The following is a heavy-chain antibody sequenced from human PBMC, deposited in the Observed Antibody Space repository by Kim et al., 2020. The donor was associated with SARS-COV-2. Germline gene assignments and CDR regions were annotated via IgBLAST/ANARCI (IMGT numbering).Heavy chain of an antibody. V-gene: IGHV3-23*01. Sequence: VKGRFTISRDNSKNTLYLQMNNLRAEDTAVYYCAKTLGYSYGYVTYYFDYWGQGTLVTVSS. D-gene: IGHD5-18*01. J-gene: IGHJ4*02. CDR3: AKTLGYSYGYVTYYFDY.